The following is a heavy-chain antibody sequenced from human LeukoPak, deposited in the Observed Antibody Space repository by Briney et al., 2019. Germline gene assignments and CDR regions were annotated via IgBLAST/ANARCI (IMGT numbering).Heavy chain of an antibody. Sequence: SETLSLTCTVSGASISSHYWSWIRQPPGKGLEWIGSIYHSGSTYYNPSLKSRVTISVDTSKNQFSLKLSSVTAADTAVYYCARDPFIAAAFSNVFDPWGQGTLVTVSS. D-gene: IGHD6-13*01. V-gene: IGHV4-38-2*02. CDR2: IYHSGST. CDR3: ARDPFIAAAFSNVFDP. CDR1: GASISSHY. J-gene: IGHJ5*02.